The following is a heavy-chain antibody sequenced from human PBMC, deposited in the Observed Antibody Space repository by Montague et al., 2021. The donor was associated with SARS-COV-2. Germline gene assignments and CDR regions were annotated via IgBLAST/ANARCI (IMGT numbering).Heavy chain of an antibody. J-gene: IGHJ4*02. CDR2: IYSGSSST. CDR1: GFTFSSYA. V-gene: IGHV3-23*03. D-gene: IGHD3-22*01. CDR3: AKGFQPYSYESSGFYTFDY. Sequence: SRRLSFSASGFTFSSYAMSWVRQAPGKGLEWVSVIYSGSSSTWYADSVKGRFAISRDNPKNTLYLHMNSLRVDDTAVYYCAKGFQPYSYESSGFYTFDYWGQGTLVTVSS.